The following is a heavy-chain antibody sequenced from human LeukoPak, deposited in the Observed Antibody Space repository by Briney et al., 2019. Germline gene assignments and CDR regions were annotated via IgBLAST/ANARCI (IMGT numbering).Heavy chain of an antibody. CDR3: AREGYCGGGTCHSGAHFQH. CDR2: INLSGGGT. Sequence: GASVKVSCKASGYTFTTYYMHWLRQAPGQGLEWMGIINLSGGGTTYAQNVQGRVTMTRDMSTNTVYMELSSLRSADTAVYYCAREGYCGGGTCHSGAHFQHWGQGTLVTVSS. CDR1: GYTFTTYY. J-gene: IGHJ1*01. D-gene: IGHD2-15*01. V-gene: IGHV1-46*01.